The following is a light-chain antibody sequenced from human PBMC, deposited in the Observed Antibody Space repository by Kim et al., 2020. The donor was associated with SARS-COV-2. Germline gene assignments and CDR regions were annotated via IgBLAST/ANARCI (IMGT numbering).Light chain of an antibody. CDR3: QQSYNTVT. CDR2: AAS. J-gene: IGKJ3*01. CDR1: QSISTY. V-gene: IGKV1-39*01. Sequence: SSAVGDRVTSTCRASQSISTYLNWYKQKPGEAPEFLIYAASTLRSGVPLRFSGSGSGTDFALTIAGLHPEDFATYYCQQSYNTVTFGPGTKVDIK.